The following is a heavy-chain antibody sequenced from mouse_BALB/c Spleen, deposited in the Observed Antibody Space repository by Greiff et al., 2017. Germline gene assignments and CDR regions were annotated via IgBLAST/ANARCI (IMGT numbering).Heavy chain of an antibody. CDR3: AMITTFAY. CDR1: GFTFSSYA. Sequence: EVHLVESGGGLVKPGGSLKLSCAASGFTFSSYAMSWVRQTPEKRLEWVASISSGGSTYYPDSVKGRFTISRDNARNILYLQMSSLRSEDTAMYYCAMITTFAYWGQGTLVTVSA. V-gene: IGHV5-6-5*01. D-gene: IGHD2-4*01. J-gene: IGHJ3*01. CDR2: ISSGGST.